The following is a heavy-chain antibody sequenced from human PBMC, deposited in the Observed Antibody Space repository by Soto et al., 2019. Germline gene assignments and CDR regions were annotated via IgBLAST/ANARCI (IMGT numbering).Heavy chain of an antibody. V-gene: IGHV1-46*01. CDR3: ARGGNGYCSSTSCYKRFDP. CDR2: INPSGGST. Sequence: EASVKVSCKASGYTFTSYYMHWVRQAPGQGLEWMGIINPSGGSTSYAQKFQGRVTMTRDTSTSTVYMELSSLRSEDTAVYYCARGGNGYCSSTSCYKRFDPWGQGTLVTVPQ. J-gene: IGHJ5*02. D-gene: IGHD2-2*02. CDR1: GYTFTSYY.